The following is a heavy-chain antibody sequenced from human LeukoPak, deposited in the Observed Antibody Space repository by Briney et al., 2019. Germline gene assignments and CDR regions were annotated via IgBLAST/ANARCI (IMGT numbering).Heavy chain of an antibody. CDR1: GFSLSTSGVG. Sequence: SGPTLVKPTQTLTLTCTFSGFSLSTSGVGVGWIRQPPGKALEWLALIYWDDDKRYSPSLKSRLTITKDTSKNQVVLTMTNMDPVDTATYYCAHRPGGATVAGYSDYFDYWGQGTLVAVSS. D-gene: IGHD6-19*01. CDR3: AHRPGGATVAGYSDYFDY. CDR2: IYWDDDK. V-gene: IGHV2-5*02. J-gene: IGHJ4*02.